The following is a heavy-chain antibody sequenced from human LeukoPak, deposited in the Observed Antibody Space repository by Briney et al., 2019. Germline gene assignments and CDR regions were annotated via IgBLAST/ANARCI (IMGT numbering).Heavy chain of an antibody. CDR1: GGTFSSYA. CDR2: IIPILGIA. V-gene: IGHV1-69*04. Sequence: ASVKVSCKASGGTFSSYAISWVRQAPGQGLAWMGRIIPILGIANYAQKFQGRVTITADKSTSTAYMELSSLRSEDTAVYYCARVNEVATTDDYWGQGTLVTVSS. D-gene: IGHD5-12*01. J-gene: IGHJ4*02. CDR3: ARVNEVATTDDY.